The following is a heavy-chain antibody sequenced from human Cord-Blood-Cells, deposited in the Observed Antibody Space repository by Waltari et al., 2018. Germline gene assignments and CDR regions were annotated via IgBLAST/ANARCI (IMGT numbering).Heavy chain of an antibody. CDR2: INQSGST. D-gene: IGHD3-22*01. J-gene: IGHJ4*02. CDR3: ARVGYYDSSGYHGDY. Sequence: QVQLQQCGAGLLMPSETLSLTCSAYGGSFSGYYWCWLRPPPGKGLEWIGEINQSGSTNYNPYLKSRVTISVDTSKNQFSLKLSSVTAADTAVYYCARVGYYDSSGYHGDYWGQGTLVTVSS. CDR1: GGSFSGYY. V-gene: IGHV4-34*01.